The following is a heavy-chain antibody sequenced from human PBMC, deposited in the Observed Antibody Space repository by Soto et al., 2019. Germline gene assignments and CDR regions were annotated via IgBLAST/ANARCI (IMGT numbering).Heavy chain of an antibody. CDR3: AKGRPSLGGTGGGAMDV. V-gene: IGHV3-23*01. CDR1: GFTFSRFA. CDR2: ITGDGRNT. D-gene: IGHD3-16*01. J-gene: IGHJ6*02. Sequence: EVQLLESGGGLVQPGESLRLSCAASGFTFSRFAMSWVRQAPGKGLEWVSGITGDGRNTYYANSMEGRFTVSRDNSKDTLYLQRNCLGADDTAVYYCAKGRPSLGGTGGGAMDVWAQGTTVTVSS.